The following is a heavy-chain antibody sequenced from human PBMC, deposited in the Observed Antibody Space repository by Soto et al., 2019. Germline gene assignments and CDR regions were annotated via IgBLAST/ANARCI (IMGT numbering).Heavy chain of an antibody. Sequence: ASVKVSCKASGYTFTSYGISWVRQAPGQGLEWMGWISAYNGNTNYAQKLQGRVTMTTDTSTSTAYMELRSLRSDDTAVYYCARDLGKPYDPLTGRYYFDYWGQGTLVTVSS. D-gene: IGHD3-9*01. J-gene: IGHJ4*02. CDR2: ISAYNGNT. CDR3: ARDLGKPYDPLTGRYYFDY. CDR1: GYTFTSYG. V-gene: IGHV1-18*01.